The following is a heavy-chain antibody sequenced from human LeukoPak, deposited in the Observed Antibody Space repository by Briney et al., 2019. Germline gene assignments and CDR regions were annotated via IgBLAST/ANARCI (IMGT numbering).Heavy chain of an antibody. CDR2: ISGTGGST. D-gene: IGHD1-26*01. CDR1: GFTFSSSA. CDR3: AKNSGNYVTVWRFDY. J-gene: IGHJ4*02. V-gene: IGHV3-23*01. Sequence: GGSLRLSCAASGFTFSSSAMSWVRQAPGEGLEWVSTISGTGGSTYSADSVQGRFTISRDNSKNTVHLQMNSLRAEDTALYFCAKNSGNYVTVWRFDYWGQGTLVTVSS.